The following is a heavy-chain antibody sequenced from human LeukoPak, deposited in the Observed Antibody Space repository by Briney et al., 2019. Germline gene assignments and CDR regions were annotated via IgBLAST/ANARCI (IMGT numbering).Heavy chain of an antibody. Sequence: SETLSLTCTVSGGSISSYYWSWIRQPPGKGLEWIGYIYYSGSTNYNPSLKSRVTISVDTSKNQFSLKLSSVTAADTAVYYCARDEGYYDFWSGLRSPGYFDYWGQGTLVTVSS. CDR2: IYYSGST. D-gene: IGHD3-3*01. V-gene: IGHV4-59*01. CDR1: GGSISSYY. J-gene: IGHJ4*02. CDR3: ARDEGYYDFWSGLRSPGYFDY.